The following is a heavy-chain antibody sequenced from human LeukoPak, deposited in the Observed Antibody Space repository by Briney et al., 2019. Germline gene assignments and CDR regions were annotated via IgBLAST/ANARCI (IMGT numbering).Heavy chain of an antibody. CDR1: GFTFDDYA. V-gene: IGHV3-9*01. D-gene: IGHD5-12*01. CDR3: AKGLYSGDDYPFDY. CDR2: ISWNSGSI. Sequence: GGSLRLSCAASGFTFDDYAMHWVRQAPGKGLEWVSGISWNSGSIGYAGSVKGRFTISRDNAKNSLYLQMNSLRAEDTALYYCAKGLYSGDDYPFDYWGQGTLVTVS. J-gene: IGHJ4*02.